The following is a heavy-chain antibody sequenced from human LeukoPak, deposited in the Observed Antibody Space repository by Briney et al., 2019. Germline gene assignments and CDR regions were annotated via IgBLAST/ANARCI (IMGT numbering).Heavy chain of an antibody. D-gene: IGHD6-13*01. CDR3: TSWYSSSWGIDY. CDR2: IKSKTDGGTT. CDR1: GFTFSSYA. J-gene: IGHJ4*02. V-gene: IGHV3-15*01. Sequence: GGSLRLSCAASGFTFSSYAMSWVRQAPGKGLEWVGRIKSKTDGGTTDYAAPVKGRFTISRDDSKNTLYLQMNSLKTEDTAVYYCTSWYSSSWGIDYWGQGTLVTVSS.